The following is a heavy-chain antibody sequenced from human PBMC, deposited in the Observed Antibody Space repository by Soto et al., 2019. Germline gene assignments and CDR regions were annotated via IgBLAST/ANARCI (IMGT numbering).Heavy chain of an antibody. CDR1: GYTFTSYY. CDR3: ARDPDGIRWYDWFDP. D-gene: IGHD6-13*01. Sequence: GASVKVSCKASGYTFTSYYMHWVRQAPGQGLEWMGIINPSGGSTSYAQKFQGRVTMTRDTSTSTVYMELSNLRSEDTAVFYCARDPDGIRWYDWFDPWGQGTLVTVSS. V-gene: IGHV1-46*01. CDR2: INPSGGST. J-gene: IGHJ5*02.